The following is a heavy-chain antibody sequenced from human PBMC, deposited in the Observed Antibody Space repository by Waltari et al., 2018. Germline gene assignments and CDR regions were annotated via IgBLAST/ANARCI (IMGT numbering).Heavy chain of an antibody. CDR2: IDRDGNT. CDR1: GFSVGENY. J-gene: IGHJ6*02. Sequence: EEQLVESGGGVMQIGGSVRLSCEGSGFSVGENYMNWVRQGPGKGLGWVSTIDRDGNTYYADSVKGRFATSRGSSNNSLYLQMNSLTVADTAVYFCARCDYRQVGYGMDVWGQGTTVTVSS. CDR3: ARCDYRQVGYGMDV. V-gene: IGHV3-53*01. D-gene: IGHD4-4*01.